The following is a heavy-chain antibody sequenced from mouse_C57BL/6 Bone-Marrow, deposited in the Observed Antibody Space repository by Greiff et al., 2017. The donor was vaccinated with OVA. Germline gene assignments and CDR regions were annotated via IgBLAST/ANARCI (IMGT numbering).Heavy chain of an antibody. J-gene: IGHJ3*01. V-gene: IGHV1-69*01. CDR3: SRVDGYYLFAY. CDR1: GYTFTSYW. CDR2: IDPSDSYT. Sequence: QVQLQQPGAELVMPGASVKLSCKASGYTFTSYWMHWVKQRPGQGLEWIGEIDPSDSYTNYNQKFKGKSTLTVDKSSSTAYMQLSSLTSEDSAVYYWSRVDGYYLFAYWGQGTLVTVSA. D-gene: IGHD2-3*01.